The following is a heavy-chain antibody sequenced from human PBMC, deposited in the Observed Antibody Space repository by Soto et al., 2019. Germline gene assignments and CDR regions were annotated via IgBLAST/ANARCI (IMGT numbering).Heavy chain of an antibody. D-gene: IGHD6-19*01. V-gene: IGHV5-51*01. Sequence: GESLKISCKGSGYSFTSYLIGWVRQMPGKGLEWMGIIYPGDSDTRYSPSFQGQVTISADKSISTAYLQWSSLKASDTAMYYCARLDSSGWRMRDASDIWGQGTMVTVSS. CDR2: IYPGDSDT. J-gene: IGHJ3*02. CDR1: GYSFTSYL. CDR3: ARLDSSGWRMRDASDI.